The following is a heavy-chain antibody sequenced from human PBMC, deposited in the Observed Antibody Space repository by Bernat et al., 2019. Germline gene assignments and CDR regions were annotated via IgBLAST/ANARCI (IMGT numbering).Heavy chain of an antibody. CDR1: GYTFTSYY. J-gene: IGHJ4*02. CDR3: AREDPVEMATAY. CDR2: INPSGGST. V-gene: IGHV1-46*01. Sequence: QVQLVQSGAEVKKPGASVKVSCKASGYTFTSYYMHWVRQAPGQGLEWMGIINPSGGSTSYAQKFQGRVTMTRDTSTSTVYMELSSLRSEDTTVYYCAREDPVEMATAYWGQGTLVTVSS. D-gene: IGHD5-24*01.